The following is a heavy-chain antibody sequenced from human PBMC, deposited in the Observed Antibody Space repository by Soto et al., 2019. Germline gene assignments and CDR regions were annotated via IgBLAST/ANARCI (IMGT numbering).Heavy chain of an antibody. CDR2: ISGSGGST. V-gene: IGHV3-23*01. J-gene: IGHJ4*02. D-gene: IGHD3-3*01. Sequence: GGSLRLSCAASGFTFSSYAMSWVRQAPGKGLEWVSAISGSGGSTYYADSVKGRFTISRDNSKNTLYLQMNSLRAEDTAVYYCAKDIPDYDFWSGSLDEWGQGTLVTVSS. CDR1: GFTFSSYA. CDR3: AKDIPDYDFWSGSLDE.